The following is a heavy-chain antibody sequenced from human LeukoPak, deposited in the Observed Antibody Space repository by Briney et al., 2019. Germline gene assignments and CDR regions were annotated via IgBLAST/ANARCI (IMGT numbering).Heavy chain of an antibody. J-gene: IGHJ4*02. CDR2: ISSSSSYI. V-gene: IGHV3-21*01. CDR3: ARMGDILTGYPVDY. D-gene: IGHD3-9*01. Sequence: PGGSLRLSCAAYGFTFSSYSMNWVRQAPGKGLEWVSSISSSSSYIYYADSVKGRFTISRDNAKNSLYLQMNSLRAEDTAVYYCARMGDILTGYPVDYWGQGTLVTVSS. CDR1: GFTFSSYS.